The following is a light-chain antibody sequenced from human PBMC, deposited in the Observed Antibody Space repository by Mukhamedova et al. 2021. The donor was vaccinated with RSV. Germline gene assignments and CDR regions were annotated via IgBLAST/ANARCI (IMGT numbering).Light chain of an antibody. CDR3: CSYAGTYMV. CDR2: DVT. CDR1: Y. V-gene: IGLV2-11*01. Sequence: YVSWYQQHPGKVPKLMIYDVTKRPSGVPDRFSGSKSGSTASLTISGLQAEDEADYYCCSYAGTYMVFGGGTQLTVL. J-gene: IGLJ2*01.